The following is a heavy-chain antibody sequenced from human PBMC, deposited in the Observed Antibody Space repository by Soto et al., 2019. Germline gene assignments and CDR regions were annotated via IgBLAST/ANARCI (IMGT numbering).Heavy chain of an antibody. J-gene: IGHJ5*02. D-gene: IGHD3-22*01. CDR3: ARGQKTDYYDSSGYQGWFAP. V-gene: IGHV4-30-4*01. CDR1: GGSSSSGDYY. CDR2: IYYSGST. Sequence: SETLSLTCAVSGGSSSSGDYYWSWIRQPPGKGLEWIGYIYYSGSTYYNPSLKSRVTISVDTSKNQFSLKLSSVTAADTAVYYCARGQKTDYYDSSGYQGWFAPWGQGTLVTVSS.